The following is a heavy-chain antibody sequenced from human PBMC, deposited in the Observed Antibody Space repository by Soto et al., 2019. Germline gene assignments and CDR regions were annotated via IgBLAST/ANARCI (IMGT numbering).Heavy chain of an antibody. CDR1: GFTFDDYA. V-gene: IGHV3-9*01. CDR2: ISWNSGSI. D-gene: IGHD5-12*01. J-gene: IGHJ6*02. CDR3: AKDKRAWLSYGMDV. Sequence: GGSLRLSCAASGFTFDDYAMHWVRQAPGKGLEWVSGISWNSGSIGYADSVKGRFTISRDNAKNSLYLQMNSLRAEDTALYYCAKDKRAWLSYGMDVWGQGTTVTVSS.